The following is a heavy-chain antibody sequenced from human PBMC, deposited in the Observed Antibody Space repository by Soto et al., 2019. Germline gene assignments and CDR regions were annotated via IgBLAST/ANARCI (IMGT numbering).Heavy chain of an antibody. V-gene: IGHV3-64D*08. CDR1: GFTFSYFG. J-gene: IGHJ4*02. CDR3: VKDTSLVVPEKYYFGY. CDR2: IKSQGDTT. D-gene: IGHD2-15*01. Sequence: SLRLSCSASGFTFSYFGMHWVRQPPGTGLEFVSAIKSQGDTTYYADSVKGRFTISRDNSENTLYLQMSSLRPEDTAVYYCVKDTSLVVPEKYYFGYWGQGNLVTASS.